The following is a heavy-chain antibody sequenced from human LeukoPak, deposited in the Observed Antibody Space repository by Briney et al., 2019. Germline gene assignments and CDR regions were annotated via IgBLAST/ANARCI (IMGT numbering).Heavy chain of an antibody. V-gene: IGHV3-7*03. CDR1: GFTFSSYW. D-gene: IGHD3-16*01. CDR2: IKQDGSEK. Sequence: GGSLRLSCAASGFTFSSYWMSWVRQAPGKGLEWVANIKQDGSEKYYVDSVKGRFTISRDNAKNSLYLQMNGLRAEDTAVYYCARAPLTFGGVMGGYYFDYWGQGTLVTVSS. CDR3: ARAPLTFGGVMGGYYFDY. J-gene: IGHJ4*02.